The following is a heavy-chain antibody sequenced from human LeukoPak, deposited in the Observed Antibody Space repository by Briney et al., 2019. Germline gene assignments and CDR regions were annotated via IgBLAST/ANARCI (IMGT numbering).Heavy chain of an antibody. V-gene: IGHV3-30*04. CDR1: GFTFSSYA. D-gene: IGHD6-13*01. J-gene: IGHJ6*02. CDR2: ISYDGSNK. Sequence: PGGSLRLSCVASGFTFSSYAMHWVRQAPGKGLEWVAVISYDGSNKYYADSVKGRFTISRDNSKDTLYLQMNSLRAEDTAVYYCARDSSSWYGYYYGMDVWGQGTTVTVSS. CDR3: ARDSSSWYGYYYGMDV.